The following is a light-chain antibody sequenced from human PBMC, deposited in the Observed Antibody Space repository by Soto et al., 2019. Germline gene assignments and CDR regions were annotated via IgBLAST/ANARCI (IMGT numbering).Light chain of an antibody. CDR3: QTWGTDIKGV. Sequence: QLVLTQSPSASASLGASVKLTCTLSSGHSSYAIAWHQQQPEKGPRYLMKLNSDGSHTKGDGIPDRFSGSSSGAERYLTISNLQSEDEADYYCQTWGTDIKGVFGGGTQLTVL. CDR2: LNSDGSH. J-gene: IGLJ7*01. CDR1: SGHSSYA. V-gene: IGLV4-69*01.